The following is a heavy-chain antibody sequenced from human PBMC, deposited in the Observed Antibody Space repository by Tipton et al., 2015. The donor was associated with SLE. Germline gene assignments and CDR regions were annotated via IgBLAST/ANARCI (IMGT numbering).Heavy chain of an antibody. CDR1: GFTFSSYA. D-gene: IGHD4-11*01. J-gene: IGHJ4*02. V-gene: IGHV4-31*02. CDR2: IYYSGST. Sequence: LRLSCAASGFTFSSYAMSWVRQAPGKGLEWIGYIYYSGSTYYNPSLKSRVTISVDTSKNQFSLKLSSVTAADTAVYYCASALPGYSKNYWGQGTLVTVSS. CDR3: ASALPGYSKNY.